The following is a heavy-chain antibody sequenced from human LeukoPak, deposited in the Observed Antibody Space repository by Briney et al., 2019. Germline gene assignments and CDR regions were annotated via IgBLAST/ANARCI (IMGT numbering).Heavy chain of an antibody. CDR3: ARLGGAGWSKDY. D-gene: IGHD6-19*01. J-gene: IGHJ4*02. Sequence: EGSLRLSCAASGFTFSDYYMTWIRQTPGKGLEWVTYIDTSATITHYADSLKGRVTVSRDNAKNSLYLQPNGLRAEGTAIYYCARLGGAGWSKDYWGQGTLVTVSS. CDR2: IDTSATIT. CDR1: GFTFSDYY. V-gene: IGHV3-11*01.